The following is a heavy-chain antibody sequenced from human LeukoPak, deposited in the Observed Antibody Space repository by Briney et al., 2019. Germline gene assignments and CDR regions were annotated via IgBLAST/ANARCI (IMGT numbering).Heavy chain of an antibody. V-gene: IGHV4-61*01. CDR2: ISFSGST. Sequence: PSETLSLTCTVSRGSVNSGSYYWSWIRQPPGKGLEWIGYISFSGSTNYNPSLKSRVTISVDTSKNQFSLRLSSVTAADTAVYNCARGRMTGVFDYWGQGTLSTVSS. J-gene: IGHJ4*02. CDR1: RGSVNSGSYY. D-gene: IGHD3-9*01. CDR3: ARGRMTGVFDY.